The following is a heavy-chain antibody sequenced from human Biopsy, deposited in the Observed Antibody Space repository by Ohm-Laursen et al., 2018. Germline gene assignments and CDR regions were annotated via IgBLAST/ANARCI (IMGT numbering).Heavy chain of an antibody. CDR1: GYTFTKYY. V-gene: IGHV1-46*01. J-gene: IGHJ6*02. Sequence: SVKVSCKASGYTFTKYYINWVRQAPGQGLEWMGSINPTGGTTSYAEKFQGRVTLTRDTSTGTVYLELNSLIYEDTALYYCARDETGSSVFSPYYYGMDVWGQGTTVTVSS. CDR3: ARDETGSSVFSPYYYGMDV. D-gene: IGHD3-9*01. CDR2: INPTGGTT.